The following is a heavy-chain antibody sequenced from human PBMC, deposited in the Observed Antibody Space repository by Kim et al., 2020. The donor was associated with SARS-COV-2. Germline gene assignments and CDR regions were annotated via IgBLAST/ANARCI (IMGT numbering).Heavy chain of an antibody. Sequence: GGSLRLSCAASGFAFSNYAMSWVRQAPGKGLEWVSAMSGMSGRGGTTYYADSVKGRFTVSRDNSKNTLYLQMNSLRAEDTAIYYCTNGGVDTNYHYFDYWGQGTLVTVSS. V-gene: IGHV3-23*01. J-gene: IGHJ4*02. CDR1: GFAFSNYA. CDR3: TNGGVDTNYHYFDY. CDR2: MSGMSGRGGTT. D-gene: IGHD3-3*01.